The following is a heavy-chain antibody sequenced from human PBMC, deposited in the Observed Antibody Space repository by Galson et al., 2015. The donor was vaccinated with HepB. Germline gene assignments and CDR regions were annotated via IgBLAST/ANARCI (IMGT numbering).Heavy chain of an antibody. CDR1: GLIFSNYA. Sequence: SLRLSCAASGLIFSNYAMTWVRQAPGKGLEWVSITSGSGARAFYADSVKGRFTISRDNSKNTLYLQMNTLRVEDTAVYYCAKDGGPGGSYSEDWFDPWGQGTLVTVSS. D-gene: IGHD1-26*01. V-gene: IGHV3-23*01. J-gene: IGHJ5*02. CDR2: TSGSGARA. CDR3: AKDGGPGGSYSEDWFDP.